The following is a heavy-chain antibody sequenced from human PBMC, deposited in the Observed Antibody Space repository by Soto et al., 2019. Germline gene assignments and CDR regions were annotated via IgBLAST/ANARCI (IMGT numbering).Heavy chain of an antibody. CDR2: IYYSGST. J-gene: IGHJ4*02. V-gene: IGHV4-39*01. Sequence: PSETLSLTCTVSGGSISSSSYYWGWIRQPPGKGLEWIGSIYYSGSTYYNPSLKSRATISVDTSKNQFSLKLSSVTAADTAVYYCARRRFYYFDYWGQGTLVTVSS. CDR1: GGSISSSSYY. CDR3: ARRRFYYFDY.